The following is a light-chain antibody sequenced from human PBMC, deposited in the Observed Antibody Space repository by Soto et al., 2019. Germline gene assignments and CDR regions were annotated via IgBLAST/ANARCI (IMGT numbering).Light chain of an antibody. V-gene: IGLV2-14*01. Sequence: QPVLTQPASVSGSPGQSITISCTGTSSDVGGYNYVSWYQQHPGKAPKLMIYEVSDRPSGVSNRFSGSKSGNTASLTISGLQAEDEADYYCSSFTIDSIAHVVFGGGTKLTVL. J-gene: IGLJ2*01. CDR2: EVS. CDR1: SSDVGGYNY. CDR3: SSFTIDSIAHVV.